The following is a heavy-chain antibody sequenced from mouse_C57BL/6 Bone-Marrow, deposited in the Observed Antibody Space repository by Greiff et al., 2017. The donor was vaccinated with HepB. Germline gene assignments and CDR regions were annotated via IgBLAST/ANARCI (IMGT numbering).Heavy chain of an antibody. CDR2: IYPRSGNT. Sequence: VKLVESGAELARPGASVKLSCKASGYTFTSYGISWVKQRTGQGLEWIGEIYPRSGNTYYNEKFKGKATLTADKSSSTAYMELRSLTSEDSAVYFCARSGDYDSYWGQGTLVTVSA. J-gene: IGHJ3*01. CDR1: GYTFTSYG. D-gene: IGHD2-4*01. V-gene: IGHV1-81*01. CDR3: ARSGDYDSY.